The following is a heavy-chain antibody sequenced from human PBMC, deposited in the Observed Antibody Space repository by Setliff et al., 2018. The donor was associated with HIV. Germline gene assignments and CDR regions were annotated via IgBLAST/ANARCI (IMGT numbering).Heavy chain of an antibody. J-gene: IGHJ6*02. V-gene: IGHV3-30*04. CDR2: ISTDGSEK. D-gene: IGHD6-19*01. CDR3: ARLIQKIAVAGTDV. Sequence: GGSLRLSCVVSGFTFRNYAMHWVRQAPGTGLQCMAVISTDGSEKYYADSVKGRFTISRDNSKSSVSLQMSGLRPEDTAMYYCARLIQKIAVAGTDVWGQGTTVTVSS. CDR1: GFTFRNYA.